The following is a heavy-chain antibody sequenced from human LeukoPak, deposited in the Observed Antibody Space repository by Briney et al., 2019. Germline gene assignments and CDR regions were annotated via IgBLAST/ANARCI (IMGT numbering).Heavy chain of an antibody. J-gene: IGHJ3*02. CDR1: GGSISSYY. Sequence: SETLSLTCTVSGGSISSYYWSWIRQPPGKGLEWIGYIYYSGSTNYNPSLKSRVTISVDTSKNQFSLKLSSVTASDTAVYYCARTRGRYDAFDIWGQGTMVTVSS. V-gene: IGHV4-59*01. CDR3: ARTRGRYDAFDI. D-gene: IGHD3-10*01. CDR2: IYYSGST.